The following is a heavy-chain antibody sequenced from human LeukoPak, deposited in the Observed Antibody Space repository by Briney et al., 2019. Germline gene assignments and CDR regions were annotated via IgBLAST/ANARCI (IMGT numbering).Heavy chain of an antibody. CDR2: IYHSGST. V-gene: IGHV4-38-2*02. CDR3: ARVSISGGSFDY. J-gene: IGHJ4*02. D-gene: IGHD2-15*01. Sequence: SETLSLTCTVSGYSTSSGYYWGWIRQPPGKGLEWIGSIYHSGSTYYNPSLKSRVTISVDTSKNQFSLKLSSVTAADTAVYYCARVSISGGSFDYWGQGTLVTVSS. CDR1: GYSTSSGYY.